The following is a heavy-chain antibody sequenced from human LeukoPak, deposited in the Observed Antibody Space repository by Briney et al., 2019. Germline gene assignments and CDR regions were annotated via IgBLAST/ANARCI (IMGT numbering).Heavy chain of an antibody. J-gene: IGHJ4*02. CDR2: ISASGGST. D-gene: IGHD3-10*01. Sequence: GGSLRLSCAASGFTFSSYAMSWVRQAPGKGLEWVSAISASGGSTYYADSVKGRFTISRDNSKNTLFLQMNSLRAEDTALYYCASAGLTYGSGSYFVYWGQGTLVTVSS. CDR1: GFTFSSYA. CDR3: ASAGLTYGSGSYFVY. V-gene: IGHV3-23*01.